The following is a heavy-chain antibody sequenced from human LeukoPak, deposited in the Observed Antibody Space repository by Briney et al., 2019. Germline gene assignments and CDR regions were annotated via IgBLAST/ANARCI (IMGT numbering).Heavy chain of an antibody. CDR3: AKNIPTHHAFDI. CDR1: GGSISSYY. D-gene: IGHD2/OR15-2a*01. CDR2: IYYSGST. Sequence: SETLSLTCTVSGGSISSYYWSWIRQPPGKGLEWIGYIYYSGSTNYNPSLKSRVTISVDTSKNQFSLKLSSVTAADTAVYYCAKNIPTHHAFDIWGQGTMVTVSS. V-gene: IGHV4-59*08. J-gene: IGHJ3*02.